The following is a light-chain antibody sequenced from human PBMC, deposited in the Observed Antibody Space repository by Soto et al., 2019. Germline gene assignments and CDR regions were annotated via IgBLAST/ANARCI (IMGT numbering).Light chain of an antibody. CDR1: QSVSSSY. Sequence: EIVLTQSPGTLSLSPGERATLSCRASQSVSSSYLAWYQQKHGQAPRLPIYGASSRATGIPDRFSGIGSGTDFTLTISRLEPEDFAVYYCQQYGSSPPSTFGQGTKLE. V-gene: IGKV3-20*01. CDR3: QQYGSSPPST. J-gene: IGKJ2*01. CDR2: GAS.